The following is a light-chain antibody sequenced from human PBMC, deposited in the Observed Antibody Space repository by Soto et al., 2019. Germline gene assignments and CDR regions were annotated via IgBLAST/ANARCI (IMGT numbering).Light chain of an antibody. CDR2: DAS. J-gene: IGKJ1*01. CDR1: QSISST. Sequence: EIVMTQSPATLSVSPGERATLSCRASQSISSTLAWYQLKPGQYPRLLIYDASTRATGIPDRFSGSGSGTEFTLTISSLQSEDFAVYYCQQYNDRPHTFGQGTRVEIK. V-gene: IGKV3-15*01. CDR3: QQYNDRPHT.